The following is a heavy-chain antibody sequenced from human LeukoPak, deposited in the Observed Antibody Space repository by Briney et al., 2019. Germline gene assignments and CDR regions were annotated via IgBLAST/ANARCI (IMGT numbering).Heavy chain of an antibody. CDR1: GYSISSGYY. J-gene: IGHJ4*02. V-gene: IGHV4-38-2*01. Sequence: PSETLSLTCAVSGYSISSGYYWGWIRQPPGKGLEWIGRIYHSGSTYYNPSLKSRVTISVDTSKNQFSLKLSSVTAADTAVYYCARQGGYSSSSEFDYWGQGTLVTVSS. D-gene: IGHD6-6*01. CDR3: ARQGGYSSSSEFDY. CDR2: IYHSGST.